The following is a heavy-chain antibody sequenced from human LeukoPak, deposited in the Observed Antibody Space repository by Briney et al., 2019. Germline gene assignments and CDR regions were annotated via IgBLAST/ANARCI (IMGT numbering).Heavy chain of an antibody. D-gene: IGHD5-12*01. Sequence: HSGGSLRLSCAASGFTFSSYGMHWVRQAPGKGLEWVAVISYDGSNKYYADSVKGRFTISRDNSKNTLYLQMNSLRAEDTAVYYCAKVPYIVAATRSDYWGQGTLVTVSS. CDR3: AKVPYIVAATRSDY. V-gene: IGHV3-30*18. J-gene: IGHJ4*02. CDR1: GFTFSSYG. CDR2: ISYDGSNK.